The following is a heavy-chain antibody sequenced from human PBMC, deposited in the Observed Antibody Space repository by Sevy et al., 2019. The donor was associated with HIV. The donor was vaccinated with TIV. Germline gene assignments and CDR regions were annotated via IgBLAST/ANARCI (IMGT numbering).Heavy chain of an antibody. CDR3: AREGCTKPHDY. Sequence: GGSLRLSCAASGFTFSKYSMSWVRQPPGKGLEWVSTLSFGCGKINHADSVKGRFTISRGNSKNSLYLQMNNLRAEDTAVYYCAREGCTKPHDYWGQGTLVTVSS. V-gene: IGHV3-23*01. D-gene: IGHD2-8*01. CDR2: LSFGCGKI. J-gene: IGHJ4*02. CDR1: GFTFSKYS.